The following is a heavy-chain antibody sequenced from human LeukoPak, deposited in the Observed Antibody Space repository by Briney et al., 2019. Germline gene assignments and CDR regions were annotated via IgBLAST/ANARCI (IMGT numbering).Heavy chain of an antibody. Sequence: GGSLRLSCAGSGFDFSSNWMHWVRHAPGQGLVWVPRIKGDGISTNYADSVKGRFTISRDIAKNTLYLQMNSLRAEDTGVYYCAKDHYWSIDYWGRGTLVTVSS. D-gene: IGHD3-3*01. CDR3: AKDHYWSIDY. V-gene: IGHV3-74*01. CDR1: GFDFSSNW. J-gene: IGHJ4*02. CDR2: IKGDGIST.